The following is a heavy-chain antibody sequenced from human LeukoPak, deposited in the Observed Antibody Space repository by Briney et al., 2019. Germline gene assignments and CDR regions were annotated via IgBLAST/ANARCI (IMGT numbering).Heavy chain of an antibody. CDR3: TKGENGMDV. Sequence: GGSLGLSCAASGFTFSSYRRNWVRQAPGNGLEWGSSISNSSSYIYHADSVKGRFTISRDNAKNSVYLQMNSLSAEDTATYYCTKGENGMDVWGQGNTVTVSS. J-gene: IGHJ6*02. V-gene: IGHV3-21*01. CDR1: GFTFSSYR. CDR2: ISNSSSYI. D-gene: IGHD1-26*01.